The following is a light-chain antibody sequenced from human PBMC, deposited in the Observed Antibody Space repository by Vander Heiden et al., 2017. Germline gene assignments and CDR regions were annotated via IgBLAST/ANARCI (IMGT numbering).Light chain of an antibody. V-gene: IGKV1-39*01. CDR3: QQTLINPPDT. CDR2: GAS. J-gene: IGKJ5*01. CDR1: QSITTY. Sequence: DIQMTQSPTSLSASVGDTVTITCRASQSITTYLNWYQQKAGKAPNLLIYGASSLQTGVPSRFSGSGSGTDFTLTISSLQPEDFASYYCQQTLINPPDTFGQGTRLEIK.